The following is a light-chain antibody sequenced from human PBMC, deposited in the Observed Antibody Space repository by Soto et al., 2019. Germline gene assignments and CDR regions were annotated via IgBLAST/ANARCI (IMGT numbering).Light chain of an antibody. Sequence: EIVLTQSPGTLSLSPGERATLSCRASQSVGRNYLAWYQQKTGQAPRLLIYGASSRATGIPDRFSGSGSGTDFTLTLSRLEPEDFAVYYCQQYASSPLTFGGGTKVEIK. CDR1: QSVGRNY. V-gene: IGKV3-20*01. CDR2: GAS. J-gene: IGKJ4*01. CDR3: QQYASSPLT.